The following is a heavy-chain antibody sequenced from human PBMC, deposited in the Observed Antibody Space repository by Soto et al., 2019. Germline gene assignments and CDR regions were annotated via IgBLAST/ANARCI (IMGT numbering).Heavy chain of an antibody. CDR3: AREVELERRSMHYYYGMDV. Sequence: QVQLQESGPGLVKPSQTLSLTCTVSGGSISSGGYYWSWIRQHPGKGLEWIGYIYYSGSTYYNPSLKSRVTISVDTSKNQFSLKLSSVTAADTAVYYCAREVELERRSMHYYYGMDVWGQGTTVTVSS. CDR1: GGSISSGGYY. D-gene: IGHD1-1*01. CDR2: IYYSGST. V-gene: IGHV4-31*03. J-gene: IGHJ6*02.